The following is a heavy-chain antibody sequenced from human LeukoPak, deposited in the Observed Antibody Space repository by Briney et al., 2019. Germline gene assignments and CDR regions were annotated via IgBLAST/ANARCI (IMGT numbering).Heavy chain of an antibody. Sequence: GASVKVSCKTSGYTFRSYGISWVRQAPGQGLEWMGWISEYNGNTKYAQNLQGRLTLTTDTRTSTAYMELRSLRSDDTAVYYCARDKGDYYAWKAIDYWGQGTPVTVSS. CDR2: ISEYNGNT. V-gene: IGHV1-18*01. D-gene: IGHD3-10*01. CDR3: ARDKGDYYAWKAIDY. J-gene: IGHJ4*02. CDR1: GYTFRSYG.